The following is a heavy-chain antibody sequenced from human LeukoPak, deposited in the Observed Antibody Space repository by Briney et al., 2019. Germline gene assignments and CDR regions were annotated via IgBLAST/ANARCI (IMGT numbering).Heavy chain of an antibody. CDR2: ISYDGSNK. CDR3: ARGAYGPFDY. CDR1: GGSFSGYY. D-gene: IGHD3-10*01. J-gene: IGHJ4*02. Sequence: LSLTCAVYGGSFSGYYWSWIRQAPGKGLEWVAVISYDGSNKYYADSVKGRFTISRDNSKNTLYLQMNSLRAEDTAVYYCARGAYGPFDYWGQGTLVTVSS. V-gene: IGHV3-30-3*01.